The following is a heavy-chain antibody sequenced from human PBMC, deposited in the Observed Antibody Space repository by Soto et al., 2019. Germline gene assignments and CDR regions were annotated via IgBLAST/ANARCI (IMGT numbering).Heavy chain of an antibody. D-gene: IGHD3-3*01. CDR2: ISAYNGNT. Sequence: ASVKVSCKASGYTFTSYGISWVRQAPGQGLEWMGWISAYNGNTNYAQKLQGRVTMTTDTSTSTAYMELRSPRSGDTAVYYCARDQDFWSGYFSDYWGQGTQVTVSS. CDR1: GYTFTSYG. CDR3: ARDQDFWSGYFSDY. J-gene: IGHJ4*02. V-gene: IGHV1-18*04.